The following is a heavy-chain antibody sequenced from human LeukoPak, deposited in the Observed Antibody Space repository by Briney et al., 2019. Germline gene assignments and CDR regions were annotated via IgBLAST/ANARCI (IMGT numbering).Heavy chain of an antibody. CDR1: GGSISSSSYY. Sequence: SETLSLTCTVSGGSISSSSYYWGWIRQPPGKGLEWIGSIYYSGSTYYNPSLKSRVTISVDTSKNQFSLKLSSVTAADTAVYYCARMYYYDSSGYYHPNPFDYWGQGTLVTVSS. CDR3: ARMYYYDSSGYYHPNPFDY. J-gene: IGHJ4*02. D-gene: IGHD3-22*01. CDR2: IYYSGST. V-gene: IGHV4-39*01.